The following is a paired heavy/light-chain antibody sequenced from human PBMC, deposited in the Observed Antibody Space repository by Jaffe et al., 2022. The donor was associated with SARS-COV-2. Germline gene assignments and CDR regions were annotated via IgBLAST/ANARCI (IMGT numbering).Light chain of an antibody. CDR1: QSVLYSSNNKNY. CDR2: WAS. J-gene: IGKJ2*01. CDR3: QQYYSRPYT. V-gene: IGKV4-1*01. Sequence: DIVMTQSPDSLAVSLGERATINCKSSQSVLYSSNNKNYVTWYQQKPGQPPKLLIYWASTRESGVPDRFSGSGSGTDFTLTISSLQAEDVAVYFCQQYYSRPYTFGQGTNLEIK.
Heavy chain of an antibody. CDR1: GGSVSSGGYC. J-gene: IGHJ4*02. V-gene: IGHV4-31*03. Sequence: QVQLQESGPGLVKPSQTLSLTCTVSGGSVSSGGYCWNWVRQHPGKGLEWIGHICYGGNTYYNPSLKSRATISVDASKNQFSLEVSSVADTAVYFCAGDNGASGTGSFDCWGQGTLVAVSS. CDR3: AGDNGASGTGSFDC. D-gene: IGHD3-10*01. CDR2: ICYGGNT.